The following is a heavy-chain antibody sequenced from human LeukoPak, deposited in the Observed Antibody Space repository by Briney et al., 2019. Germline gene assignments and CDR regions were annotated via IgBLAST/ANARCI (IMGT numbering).Heavy chain of an antibody. V-gene: IGHV3-11*04. J-gene: IGHJ4*02. CDR2: ISSSGSTI. D-gene: IGHD2-15*01. CDR3: ARDHHLIYCSGGSCYSGDYFDY. CDR1: GFTFSDYY. Sequence: PGGSLRLSCAASGFTFSDYYMSWIRQAPGKGLEWVSYISSSGSTIYYADSVKGRFTISRDNAKNSLYLQVNSLRAEDTAVYYCARDHHLIYCSGGSCYSGDYFDYWGQGTLVTVSS.